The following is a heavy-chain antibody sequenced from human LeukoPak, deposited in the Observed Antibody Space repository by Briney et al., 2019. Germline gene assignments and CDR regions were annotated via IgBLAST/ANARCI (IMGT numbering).Heavy chain of an antibody. CDR2: IRKNGRDQ. J-gene: IGHJ4*02. Sequence: PGGSLRLSCVTPGFIFNKNGMHWVRQAPGKGLEWVSYIRKNGRDQYYADSVKGRFTISRDDSKNTVHLQITNLRSEDTAVYYCAKDWQWSQDYWGQGTLITVSS. CDR3: AKDWQWSQDY. V-gene: IGHV3-30*02. CDR1: GFIFNKNG. D-gene: IGHD6-19*01.